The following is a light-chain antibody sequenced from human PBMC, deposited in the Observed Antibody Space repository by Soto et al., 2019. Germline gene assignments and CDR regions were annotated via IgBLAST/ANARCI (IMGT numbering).Light chain of an antibody. Sequence: ETVMTQSPATLSVSPWEGATLSCRASQSVSSNLVWYQHKPGQAPRLLIYGASTRATDIPARFSGSGSGTDFTLTISSLQPEDFATYYCQQSYSTPWTFGQGTKVDIK. J-gene: IGKJ1*01. CDR1: QSVSSN. CDR3: QQSYSTPWT. CDR2: GAS. V-gene: IGKV3-15*01.